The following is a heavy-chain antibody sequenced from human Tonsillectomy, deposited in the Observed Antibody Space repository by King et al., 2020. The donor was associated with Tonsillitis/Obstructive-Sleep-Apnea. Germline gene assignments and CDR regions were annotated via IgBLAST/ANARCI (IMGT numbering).Heavy chain of an antibody. V-gene: IGHV2-70*11. Sequence: TLKESGPALVKPTQTLTLTCTFSGFSLSTSGMCVSWIRQPPGKALELLARIDWDDDKYYSTSLQTRLTISKDNSQNHVFLKMNNMNPVDTATYYCARSDTYWNYAVFDIWGQGTMVTVSS. D-gene: IGHD1-7*01. CDR3: ARSDTYWNYAVFDI. CDR2: IDWDDDK. CDR1: GFSLSTSGMC. J-gene: IGHJ3*02.